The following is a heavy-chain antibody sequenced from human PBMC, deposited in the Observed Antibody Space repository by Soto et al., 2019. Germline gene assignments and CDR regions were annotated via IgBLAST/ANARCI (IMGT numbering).Heavy chain of an antibody. J-gene: IGHJ5*02. CDR2: NIPIFGTA. CDR1: GGTFSSYA. CDR3: ARPTRYYYDSSGQSAWFDP. Sequence: QVQLVQSGAEVKKPGSSVKVSCKASGGTFSSYAIRWVRQAPGQGLEWMGGNIPIFGTANYAQKFQGRVTITADESTSTAYTELSTLRSEDTAVYYCARPTRYYYDSSGQSAWFDPWGQGTLVTVSS. D-gene: IGHD3-22*01. V-gene: IGHV1-69*12.